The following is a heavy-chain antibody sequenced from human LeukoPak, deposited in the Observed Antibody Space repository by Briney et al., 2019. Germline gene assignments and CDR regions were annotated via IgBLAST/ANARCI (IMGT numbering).Heavy chain of an antibody. D-gene: IGHD2-2*01. CDR3: ARGLRVSPAFDY. CDR2: IDPKSGAT. Sequence: ASVKVSCKASGYTFTTYAITWVRQAPGQGLEWMGWIDPKSGATNYAQRFQGRVTMTRDTSIITASMELSRLTSDDTAVYYCARGLRVSPAFDYRGQGTLVTVSS. J-gene: IGHJ4*02. CDR1: GYTFTTYA. V-gene: IGHV1-2*02.